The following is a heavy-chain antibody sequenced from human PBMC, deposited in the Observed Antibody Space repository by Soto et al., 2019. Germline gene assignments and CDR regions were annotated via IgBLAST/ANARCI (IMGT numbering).Heavy chain of an antibody. Sequence: GGSLRLSCAASGFTFSSYGMHWVRQAPGKGLEWVAVIWYDGSNKYYADSVKGRFTISRDNSKNTLYLQMNSLRAEDTAVYYCARVDPTPSTPGMDVWGQGTMVTVSS. V-gene: IGHV3-33*01. CDR2: IWYDGSNK. J-gene: IGHJ6*02. CDR1: GFTFSSYG. CDR3: ARVDPTPSTPGMDV. D-gene: IGHD3-9*01.